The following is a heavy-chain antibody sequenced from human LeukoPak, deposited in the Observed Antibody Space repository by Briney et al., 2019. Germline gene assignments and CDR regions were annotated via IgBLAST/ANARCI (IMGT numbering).Heavy chain of an antibody. D-gene: IGHD5-24*01. V-gene: IGHV1-18*04. CDR3: ARGRWLQFFDY. J-gene: IGHJ4*02. Sequence: ASVKVSCKASGYTFTGYYMHWVRQAPGQGLEWMGWISAYNGNTNYAQKLQGRVTMTTDTSTSTAYMELRSLRSDDTAVYYCARGRWLQFFDYWGQGTLVTVSS. CDR2: ISAYNGNT. CDR1: GYTFTGYY.